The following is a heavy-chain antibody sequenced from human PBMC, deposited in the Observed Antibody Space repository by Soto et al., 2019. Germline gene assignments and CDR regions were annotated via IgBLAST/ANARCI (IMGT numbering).Heavy chain of an antibody. CDR3: TTGYIVGAVPSPDFAY. J-gene: IGHJ4*02. Sequence: EVQLVESGGGLVKPGGSLRLSCSASGFTFKNAWFNWVRQAPGQGLEWVGRVRSKADGGTIEYAAPVKARFSISRDDSKNFLYLQMKSLKTENTAFYYCTTGYIVGAVPSPDFAYWGRGTLVTVSS. V-gene: IGHV3-15*07. D-gene: IGHD2-15*01. CDR1: GFTFKNAW. CDR2: VRSKADGGTI.